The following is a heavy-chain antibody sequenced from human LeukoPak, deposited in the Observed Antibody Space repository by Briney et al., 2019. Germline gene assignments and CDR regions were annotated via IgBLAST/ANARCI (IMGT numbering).Heavy chain of an antibody. CDR2: IYHSGST. D-gene: IGHD3-10*01. CDR1: GGSISSCGYS. V-gene: IGHV4-30-2*01. CDR3: ARVERTYYGSGSYSWFDP. J-gene: IGHJ5*02. Sequence: SETLSLTCAVSGGSISSCGYSWSWIRQPPGKGLEWIGYIYHSGSTYYNPSLKSRVTISVDRSKNQFSLKLSSVTAADTAVYYCARVERTYYGSGSYSWFDPWGQGTLVTVSS.